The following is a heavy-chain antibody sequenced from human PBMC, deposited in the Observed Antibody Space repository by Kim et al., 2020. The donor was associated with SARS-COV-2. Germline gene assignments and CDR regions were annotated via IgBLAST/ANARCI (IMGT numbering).Heavy chain of an antibody. J-gene: IGHJ4*02. CDR2: ISWNSGSI. V-gene: IGHV3-9*01. CDR3: AKDTGSGWLRLTLYYFDY. D-gene: IGHD5-12*01. CDR1: GFTFDDYA. Sequence: GGSLRLSCAASGFTFDDYAMHWVRQAPGKGLEWVSGISWNSGSIGYADSVKGRFTISRDNAKNSLYLQMNSLRAEDTALYYCAKDTGSGWLRLTLYYFDYWGQGTLVTVSS.